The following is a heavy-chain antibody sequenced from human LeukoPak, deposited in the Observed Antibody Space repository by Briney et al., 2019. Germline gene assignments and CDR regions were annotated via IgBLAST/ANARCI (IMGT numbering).Heavy chain of an antibody. CDR2: IYYSGST. J-gene: IGHJ3*02. Sequence: PSETLSLTCTVSGGSVSSGSYYWSWIRQPPGKGLEWIGYIYYSGSTNYNPSLKSRVTISVDTSKNQFSLKLSSVTAADTAVYYCARDSGGDYESWVNAFDIWGQGTMVTVSS. V-gene: IGHV4-61*01. CDR1: GGSVSSGSYY. D-gene: IGHD4-17*01. CDR3: ARDSGGDYESWVNAFDI.